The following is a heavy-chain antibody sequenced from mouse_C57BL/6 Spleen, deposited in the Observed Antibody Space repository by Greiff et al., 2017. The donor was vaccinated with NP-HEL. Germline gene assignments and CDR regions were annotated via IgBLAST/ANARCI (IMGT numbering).Heavy chain of an antibody. CDR2: IRSKSNNYAT. CDR1: GFSFNTYA. D-gene: IGHD2-5*01. CDR3: VRDSNYVGFAY. Sequence: EVKLMESGGGLVQPKGSLKLSCAASGFSFNTYAMNWVRQAPGKGLEWVARIRSKSNNYATYYADSVKDRFTISRDDSESMLYLQMNNLKTEDTAMYYCVRDSNYVGFAYWGQGTLVTVSA. V-gene: IGHV10-1*01. J-gene: IGHJ3*01.